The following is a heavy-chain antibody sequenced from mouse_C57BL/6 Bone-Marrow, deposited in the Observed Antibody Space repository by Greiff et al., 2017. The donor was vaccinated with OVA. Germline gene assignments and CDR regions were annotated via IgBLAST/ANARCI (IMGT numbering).Heavy chain of an antibody. CDR3: ARDDGYYFDY. D-gene: IGHD2-3*01. CDR1: GIAFSRYW. Sequence: EVKLQESGGGLVQPGGSLKLSCAASGIAFSRYWMSWVRRAPGQGLEWIGEINPDSSTINYAPSLKDKFIISRDNAKNTLYLQMSKVRSEDTALYYCARDDGYYFDYWGQGTTLTVSS. CDR2: INPDSSTI. V-gene: IGHV4-1*01. J-gene: IGHJ2*01.